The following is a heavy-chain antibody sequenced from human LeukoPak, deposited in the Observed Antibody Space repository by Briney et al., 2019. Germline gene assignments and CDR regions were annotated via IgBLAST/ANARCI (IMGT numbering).Heavy chain of an antibody. D-gene: IGHD3-22*01. CDR1: GFTFSSYA. CDR2: ISGGGEST. J-gene: IGHJ4*02. Sequence: GGSLRLSCAASGFTFSSYAMSWVRQAPGKGLEWVSAISGGGESTCYADSVKGRFTISRDNSKNTLYLQMNSLRAEDTAVYYCAKKGYYDGSGYYMYYFDHWGQGTLVTVSS. V-gene: IGHV3-23*01. CDR3: AKKGYYDGSGYYMYYFDH.